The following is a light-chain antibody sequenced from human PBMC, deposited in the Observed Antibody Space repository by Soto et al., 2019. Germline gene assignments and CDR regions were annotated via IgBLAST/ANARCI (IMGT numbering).Light chain of an antibody. J-gene: IGKJ1*01. Sequence: ELVLTQSPGTLSLSPGERATLSCRASQSVSSSYLAWYQQKPGQAPRLLIYAASSRATGIPERFSGSGSGADFTLTISRLEPEDFEVYYCQQYGSSRTFGQGTKVEIK. V-gene: IGKV3-20*01. CDR1: QSVSSSY. CDR3: QQYGSSRT. CDR2: AAS.